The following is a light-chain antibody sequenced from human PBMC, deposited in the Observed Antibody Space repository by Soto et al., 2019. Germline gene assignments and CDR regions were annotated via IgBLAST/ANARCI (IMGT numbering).Light chain of an antibody. CDR2: GAS. Sequence: EIVLTQSPGTLSLSPVERATLSCRASQSVNNNYLASYQQKPGQAPRLLIYGASSRATGIPDRFSGSGSGTDFTLTISRLEPEDFAVYYCQQYGTSQYTFGQGTKLEIK. V-gene: IGKV3-20*01. J-gene: IGKJ2*01. CDR3: QQYGTSQYT. CDR1: QSVNNNY.